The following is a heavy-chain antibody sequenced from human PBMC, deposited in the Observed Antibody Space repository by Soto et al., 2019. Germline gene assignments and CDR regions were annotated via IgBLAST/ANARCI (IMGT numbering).Heavy chain of an antibody. Sequence: LSLSCAASGFTFSSYWMSWVRQAPGKGLEWVANIKQDGSEKYYVDSVKGRFTISRDNAKNSLYLQMNSLRAEDTAVYYCARVLGYCSSTSCYSGGNWFDPWGQGTLVTVSS. CDR1: GFTFSSYW. CDR3: ARVLGYCSSTSCYSGGNWFDP. J-gene: IGHJ5*02. CDR2: IKQDGSEK. V-gene: IGHV3-7*01. D-gene: IGHD2-2*02.